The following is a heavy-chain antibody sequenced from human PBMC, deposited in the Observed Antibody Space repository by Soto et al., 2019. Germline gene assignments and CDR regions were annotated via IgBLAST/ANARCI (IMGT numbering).Heavy chain of an antibody. D-gene: IGHD3-3*01. CDR3: ARTTQTYYDFWSGYYTGGSYYYYGMDV. CDR2: INPSIGTT. V-gene: IGHV1-46*01. J-gene: IGHJ6*02. Sequence: ASVKVSCKASGYTFTSQNMHWVRQAPGQGLEWMGVINPSIGTTTYAQKFQGRVTMTSDTSTSSVYMELRSLRAEDTAVYYCARTTQTYYDFWSGYYTGGSYYYYGMDVWGQGTTVTVSS. CDR1: GYTFTSQN.